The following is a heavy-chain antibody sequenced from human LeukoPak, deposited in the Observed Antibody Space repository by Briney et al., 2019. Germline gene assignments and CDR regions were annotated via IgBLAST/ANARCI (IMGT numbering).Heavy chain of an antibody. J-gene: IGHJ6*03. CDR1: VYTFTSYG. D-gene: IGHD1-1*01. CDR3: GSAGKWNDAANYHYYIDV. V-gene: IGHV1-18*01. CDR2: ISAYNGNT. Sequence: GASVKVSCKASVYTFTSYGINWVRQAPGQGLEWMGWISAYNGNTNYAQKLQGRVTMTTDTSTSTAYMELRSLRSDETAVSYCGSAGKWNDAANYHYYIDVWGKGTTVTISS.